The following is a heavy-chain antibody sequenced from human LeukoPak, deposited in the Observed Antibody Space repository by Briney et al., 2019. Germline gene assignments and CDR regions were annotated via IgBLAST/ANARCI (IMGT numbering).Heavy chain of an antibody. Sequence: GGSLRLSCAASGFTFSSYSMNWVRQAPGKGLEWVSAISGSGGSTNYADSVQGRFTISRDNSKNTLYLQMNSLRAEDTAVYYCARDYGGGYWGQGTLVTVSS. V-gene: IGHV3-23*01. D-gene: IGHD3-10*01. CDR1: GFTFSSYS. CDR2: ISGSGGST. CDR3: ARDYGGGY. J-gene: IGHJ4*02.